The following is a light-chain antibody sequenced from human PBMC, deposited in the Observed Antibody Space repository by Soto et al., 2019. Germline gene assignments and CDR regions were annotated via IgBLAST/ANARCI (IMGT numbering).Light chain of an antibody. CDR1: SSDVGGYNY. Sequence: QSVLTQPASVSGSPGQSITISCTGTSSDVGGYNYVSWYQQHPGKAPKLMIYEVSNRPSGVSNRFSGSKSGNTASLTISGLQAEDEADYYCSSYTSSRLNYVFGTGTKLTVL. CDR3: SSYTSSRLNYV. J-gene: IGLJ1*01. V-gene: IGLV2-14*01. CDR2: EVS.